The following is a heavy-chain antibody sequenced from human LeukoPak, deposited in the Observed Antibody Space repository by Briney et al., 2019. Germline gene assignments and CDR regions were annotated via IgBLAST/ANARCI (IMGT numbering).Heavy chain of an antibody. V-gene: IGHV2-5*01. Sequence: SGPTLVNPTQTLTLTCTFSGFSLSTSGVGVGWIRQPPGKALEWLALIYWNDDKRYSPSLKSRLTITKDTPKNQVVLTMTNMDPVDTATYYCALGYCSSTSCYNPYFDYWGQGTLVTVSS. J-gene: IGHJ4*02. CDR2: IYWNDDK. CDR3: ALGYCSSTSCYNPYFDY. D-gene: IGHD2-2*02. CDR1: GFSLSTSGVG.